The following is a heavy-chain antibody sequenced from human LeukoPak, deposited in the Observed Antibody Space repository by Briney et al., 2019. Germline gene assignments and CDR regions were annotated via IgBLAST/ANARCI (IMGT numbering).Heavy chain of an antibody. J-gene: IGHJ3*01. V-gene: IGHV3-21*04. D-gene: IGHD2-15*01. CDR3: ARVPGRYAFDF. Sequence: GGSLRLSCAASGFTFSTYSMNWVRQAPGKGLEWVSYISTSGSSTNYAESVKGRFTISRDNAKNSLYLQMDRLRGDDTAVYYCARVPGRYAFDFWGQGTMVTVSS. CDR2: ISTSGSST. CDR1: GFTFSTYS.